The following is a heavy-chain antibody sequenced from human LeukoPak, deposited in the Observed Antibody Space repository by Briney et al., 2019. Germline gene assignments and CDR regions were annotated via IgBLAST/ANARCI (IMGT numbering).Heavy chain of an antibody. CDR2: ISGSGGST. V-gene: IGHV3-23*01. Sequence: GGSLRLSCAASGFTFSSYAMSWVRQAPGKGLEWVSAISGSGGSTYSADSGNGRFTSSRDNSKNTQYLQMNSLRAEDTAVYYCAKDPSWSGYFDYWGQGTLVTVSS. CDR3: AKDPSWSGYFDY. CDR1: GFTFSSYA. D-gene: IGHD6-13*01. J-gene: IGHJ4*02.